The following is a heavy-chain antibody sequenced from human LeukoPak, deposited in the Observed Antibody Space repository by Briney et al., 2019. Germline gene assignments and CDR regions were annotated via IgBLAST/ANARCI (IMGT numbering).Heavy chain of an antibody. Sequence: PGGSLRLSCAVSGLTFSDAWMSWVRQAPGKGLEWVGRSKSKTDGGTPDYAAPVKGRFSISRDDSRNTVYLHMNSLKTEDTGIYYCTTDVKSCSSASCYRGLYWGQGTLVTVSS. CDR2: SKSKTDGGTP. D-gene: IGHD2-2*01. CDR1: GLTFSDAW. V-gene: IGHV3-15*01. J-gene: IGHJ4*02. CDR3: TTDVKSCSSASCYRGLY.